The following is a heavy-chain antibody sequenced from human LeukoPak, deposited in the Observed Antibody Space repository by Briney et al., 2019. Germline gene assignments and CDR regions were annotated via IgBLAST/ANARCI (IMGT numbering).Heavy chain of an antibody. D-gene: IGHD6-13*01. CDR2: INPNSGGT. J-gene: IGHJ4*02. Sequence: ASVKVSCKTSGYTFTSYLVGWVRQAPGQGLEWMGWINPNSGGTNYAQKFQGRVTMTRDTSISTAYMELSRLRSDDTAVYYCAREGIAAAGSSFDYWGQGTLVTVSS. CDR1: GYTFTSYL. V-gene: IGHV1-2*02. CDR3: AREGIAAAGSSFDY.